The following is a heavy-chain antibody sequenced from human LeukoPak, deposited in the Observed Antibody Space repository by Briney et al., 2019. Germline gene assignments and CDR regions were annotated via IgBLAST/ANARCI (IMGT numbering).Heavy chain of an antibody. CDR3: ARAARYYYGSGKTGVDY. CDR1: GGSFSGYY. V-gene: IGHV4-34*01. D-gene: IGHD3-10*01. CDR2: INHSGST. J-gene: IGHJ4*02. Sequence: PSETLSLTCAVSGGSFSGYYWSWIRQPPGKGLEWIGEINHSGSTNYNPSLESRVSILLEKSTNQFFFKLMYVPAADTAVYYCARAARYYYGSGKTGVDYWGQGTLVTVSS.